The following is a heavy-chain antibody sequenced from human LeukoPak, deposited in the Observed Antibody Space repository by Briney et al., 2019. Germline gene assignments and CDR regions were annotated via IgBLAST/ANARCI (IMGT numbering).Heavy chain of an antibody. D-gene: IGHD6-19*01. CDR3: AKTPIAMATYYFDY. Sequence: GGSLRPSCAASRFTFSTYGMHWVRQAPGKGLEWVAFIRYDGSNKYYADSVKGRFTISRDNSKNTLYLQMNSLRPEDTAVYYCAKTPIAMATYYFDYWGQGTLVTVSS. J-gene: IGHJ4*02. CDR1: RFTFSTYG. V-gene: IGHV3-30*02. CDR2: IRYDGSNK.